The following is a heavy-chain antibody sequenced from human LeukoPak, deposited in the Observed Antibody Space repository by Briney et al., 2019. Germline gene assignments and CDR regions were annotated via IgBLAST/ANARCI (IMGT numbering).Heavy chain of an antibody. CDR2: IKGDGSST. D-gene: IGHD6-19*01. Sequence: GGSLRLSCAASGFTFDDYAMHWVRQVPGKGLVWVARIKGDGSSTRHADSMKGRFTISRDNAKNSLSLQMNSLRAEDTAVYYCARDSGYSSDLDYYYMDVWGKGTTVTVSS. CDR3: ARDSGYSSDLDYYYMDV. V-gene: IGHV3-20*04. J-gene: IGHJ6*03. CDR1: GFTFDDYA.